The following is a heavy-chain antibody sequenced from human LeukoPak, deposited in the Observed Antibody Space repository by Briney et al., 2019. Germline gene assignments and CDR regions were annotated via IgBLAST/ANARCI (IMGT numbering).Heavy chain of an antibody. J-gene: IGHJ4*02. CDR3: AREWNADY. V-gene: IGHV3-30-3*01. D-gene: IGHD1-1*01. CDR2: ISYDGSNK. Sequence: GGSLRLSCAASGFTFSSYAMHWVRQAPGKGLEWVAVISYDGSNKYYADSVEGRFTISRDNSKNTLYLQMNSLRAEDTAVYYCAREWNADYWGQGTLVTVSS. CDR1: GFTFSSYA.